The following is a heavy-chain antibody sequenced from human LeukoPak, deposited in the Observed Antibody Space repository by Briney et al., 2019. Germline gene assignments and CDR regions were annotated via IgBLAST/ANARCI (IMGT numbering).Heavy chain of an antibody. CDR1: GGSISSYY. Sequence: PSETLSLTCTVSGGSISSYYWSWIRQPPGKGLEWIGYIYYSGSTNYNPSLKSQVTISVDTSKNQFSLKLSSVTAADTAVYYCARYTGGYDAFDIWGQGTMVTVSS. J-gene: IGHJ3*02. CDR2: IYYSGST. CDR3: ARYTGGYDAFDI. V-gene: IGHV4-59*01. D-gene: IGHD5-12*01.